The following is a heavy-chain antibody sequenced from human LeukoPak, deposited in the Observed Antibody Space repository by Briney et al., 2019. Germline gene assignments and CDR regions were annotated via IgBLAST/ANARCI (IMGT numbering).Heavy chain of an antibody. Sequence: GGSLRLSCAASGFTFSSYAMSWVRQAPGKGLEWVSAISGSGGSTYYAASVKGRFTISRDNSKNTLYLQMNSLRAEDTAVYDCAKDRYYGSGSYFDYWGQGTLVTVAS. J-gene: IGHJ4*02. CDR3: AKDRYYGSGSYFDY. CDR1: GFTFSSYA. D-gene: IGHD3-10*01. V-gene: IGHV3-23*01. CDR2: ISGSGGST.